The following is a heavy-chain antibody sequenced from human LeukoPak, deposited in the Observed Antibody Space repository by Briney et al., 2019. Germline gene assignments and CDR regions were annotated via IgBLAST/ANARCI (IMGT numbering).Heavy chain of an antibody. CDR2: IYYSGST. D-gene: IGHD4/OR15-4a*01. J-gene: IGHJ6*03. Sequence: PSETLSLTCTVSGGSISSYYWSWIRQPPGKGLEGIGYIYYSGSTNYNPSLKSRVTISVDTSKNQFSLKLSSVTAADTAVYYCARKGAYYYYMDVWGKGTTVTVSS. CDR1: GGSISSYY. CDR3: ARKGAYYYYMDV. V-gene: IGHV4-59*01.